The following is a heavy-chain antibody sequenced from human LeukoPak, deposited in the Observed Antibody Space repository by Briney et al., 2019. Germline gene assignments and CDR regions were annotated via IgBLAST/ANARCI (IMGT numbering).Heavy chain of an antibody. CDR1: GFTFSSYA. Sequence: GGSLRLSCAASGFTFSSYAMSWVRQAPGKGLEWVSAISGSGGSTYYADSVKGRFTISRDNSRNTLYLQMNSLRAEDTAVYYCAKDVRVGGGGMDVWGQGTPVTVSS. CDR2: ISGSGGST. CDR3: AKDVRVGGGGMDV. D-gene: IGHD1-26*01. J-gene: IGHJ6*02. V-gene: IGHV3-23*01.